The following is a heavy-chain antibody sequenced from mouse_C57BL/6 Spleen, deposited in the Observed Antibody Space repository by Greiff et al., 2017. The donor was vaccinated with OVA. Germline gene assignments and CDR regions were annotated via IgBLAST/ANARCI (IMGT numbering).Heavy chain of an antibody. Sequence: QVQLKQPGAELVKPGASVKLSCKASGYTFTSYCMHWVKQRPGQGLEWIGLIHPNSGSTNYNEKFKCKATLTVDQSSSTAYMQLSSLTAEDSAVYYCASSNWEDFDYWGQGTTLTVSS. CDR2: IHPNSGST. D-gene: IGHD4-1*02. CDR1: GYTFTSYC. J-gene: IGHJ2*01. CDR3: ASSNWEDFDY. V-gene: IGHV1-64*01.